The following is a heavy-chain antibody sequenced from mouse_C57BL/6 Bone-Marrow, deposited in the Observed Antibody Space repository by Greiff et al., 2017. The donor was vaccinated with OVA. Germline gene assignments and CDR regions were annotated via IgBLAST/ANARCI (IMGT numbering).Heavy chain of an antibody. D-gene: IGHD2-1*01. V-gene: IGHV14-2*01. CDR1: GFNIKDYY. CDR3: ARTYGNYVDYFDY. CDR2: IDPEDGET. Sequence: VQLQQSGAELVKLGASVKLSCTASGFNIKDYYMHWVKQRTEQGLEWIGRIDPEDGETKYAPKFQGKATITADTSSNTADLQLSSLTSEDTAVYYCARTYGNYVDYFDYWGEGTTLTDSS. J-gene: IGHJ2*01.